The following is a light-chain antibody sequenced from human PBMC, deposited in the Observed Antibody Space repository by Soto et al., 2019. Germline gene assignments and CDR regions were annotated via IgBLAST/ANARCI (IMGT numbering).Light chain of an antibody. CDR2: KES. CDR1: QTISSW. J-gene: IGKJ1*01. Sequence: ILMTHSRSTLSSAVRDRVTSTFRASQTISSWLAWYQQKPGKDPKLLIYKESTLKSGVPSRFSGSGSGTELTLTISSLQPDDFATYYCQQYSNYRKFGQGSKVDIK. V-gene: IGKV1-5*03. CDR3: QQYSNYRK.